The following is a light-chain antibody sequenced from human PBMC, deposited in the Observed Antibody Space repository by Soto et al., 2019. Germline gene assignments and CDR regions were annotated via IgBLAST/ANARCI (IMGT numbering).Light chain of an antibody. CDR3: QQRGDWPPIT. J-gene: IGKJ5*01. Sequence: EIVLTQSPATLSLSPGERAILSCRASQSVSTFLAWFQQKPGQPPRLLIYYASNRTTGIPARFSGSGSGTDFTLTIISLEPEDFAVYYCQQRGDWPPITFGQGTRLEI. CDR1: QSVSTF. V-gene: IGKV3-11*01. CDR2: YAS.